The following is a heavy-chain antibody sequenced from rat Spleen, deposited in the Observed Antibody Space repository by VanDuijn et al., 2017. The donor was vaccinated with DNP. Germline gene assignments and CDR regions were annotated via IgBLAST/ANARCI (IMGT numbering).Heavy chain of an antibody. CDR1: EFTFRNSD. D-gene: IGHD1-6*01. CDR2: ISSGGGNT. J-gene: IGHJ1*01. Sequence: EVQLVESGGGLVQPGRSLKLSCAASEFTFRNSDVAWVRQAPTRGLEWVASISSGGGNTYYRASVKGRFTISRDNAKSTLYLQMDSLRSEDTATYYCARRGYYGSYWYFDFWGPGTMVTVSS. CDR3: ARRGYYGSYWYFDF. V-gene: IGHV5-25*01.